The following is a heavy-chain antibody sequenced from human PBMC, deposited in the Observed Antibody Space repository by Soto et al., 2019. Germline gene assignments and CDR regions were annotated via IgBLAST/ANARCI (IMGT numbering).Heavy chain of an antibody. CDR2: IHYSGST. Sequence: QVQLQESGPGLVKPLQTLSLTCTVSGASISSGDYYWSWIRQHPGKGLERIGIIHYSGSTNYNPSLESRVTISVDTSKIQVSLKMSSVTAADTAVYYCARLKSDCGSVMCYKGWVDYWGQGTLVTVSS. CDR1: GASISSGDYY. J-gene: IGHJ4*02. V-gene: IGHV4-31*03. D-gene: IGHD2-2*02. CDR3: ARLKSDCGSVMCYKGWVDY.